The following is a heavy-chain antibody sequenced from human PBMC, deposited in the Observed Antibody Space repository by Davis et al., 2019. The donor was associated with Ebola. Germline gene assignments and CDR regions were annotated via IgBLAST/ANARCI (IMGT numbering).Heavy chain of an antibody. Sequence: ASVKVSCKASGYTFTSYYMHWVRQAPGQGLEWMGIINPSGGSTSYAQKFQGRVTMTRNTSISTAYMELSTLTSEDTAVYYCARRVYSRSGFDSWGQGTLVTVSS. CDR3: ARRVYSRSGFDS. CDR1: GYTFTSYY. CDR2: INPSGGST. D-gene: IGHD2-8*01. V-gene: IGHV1-46*01. J-gene: IGHJ4*02.